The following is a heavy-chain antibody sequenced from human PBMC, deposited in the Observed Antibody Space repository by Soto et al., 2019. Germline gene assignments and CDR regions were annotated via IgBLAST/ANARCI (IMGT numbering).Heavy chain of an antibody. V-gene: IGHV1-69*13. CDR3: ARDTAAMVSGTRNYYYYGMDV. CDR1: GGTFSSYA. CDR2: IIPIFGTA. Sequence: VASVKVSCKASGGTFSSYAISWVRQAPRQGLEWMGGIIPIFGTANYAQKFQGRVTITADESTSTAYMELSSLRSEDTAVYYCARDTAAMVSGTRNYYYYGMDVWGQGTTVTVSS. J-gene: IGHJ6*02. D-gene: IGHD5-18*01.